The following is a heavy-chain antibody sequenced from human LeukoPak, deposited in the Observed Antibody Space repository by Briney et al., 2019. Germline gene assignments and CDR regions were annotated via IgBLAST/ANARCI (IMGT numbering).Heavy chain of an antibody. CDR1: GFTFSSYA. D-gene: IGHD6-6*01. Sequence: GGSLRLSCAASGFTFSSYAMSWVRQAPGKGLEWVSAISGSGGSTYYADSVEGRFTISRDNSKNTLYLQMNSLRAEDTAVYYCARASHLYYFDYWGQGTLVTVSS. V-gene: IGHV3-23*01. J-gene: IGHJ4*02. CDR2: ISGSGGST. CDR3: ARASHLYYFDY.